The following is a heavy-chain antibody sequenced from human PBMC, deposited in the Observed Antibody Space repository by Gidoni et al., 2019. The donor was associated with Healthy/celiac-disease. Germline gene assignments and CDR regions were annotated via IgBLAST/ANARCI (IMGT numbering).Heavy chain of an antibody. Sequence: QVQLQPWGAGLLKPSATLSPTSAVYGGSFRGYYWSWIRQPPGKGLEWIGEINHSGSTNYNPSLKSRVTISVDTSKNQFSLKLSSVTAADTAVYYCARGQGRGYCSGGSCYSLGQRQPVAWVYWGQGTLVTVSS. J-gene: IGHJ4*02. D-gene: IGHD2-15*01. CDR2: INHSGST. V-gene: IGHV4-34*01. CDR3: ARGQGRGYCSGGSCYSLGQRQPVAWVY. CDR1: GGSFRGYY.